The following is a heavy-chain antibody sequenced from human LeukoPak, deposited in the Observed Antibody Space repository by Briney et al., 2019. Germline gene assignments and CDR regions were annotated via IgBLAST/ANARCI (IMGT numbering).Heavy chain of an antibody. CDR2: MNPNSGNT. J-gene: IGHJ6*03. CDR3: ARVVAGDFWSGIPSYMDV. V-gene: IGHV1-8*03. Sequence: GASVKVSCKASGYTFTSYDINWVRQATGQGLEWMGWMNPNSGNTGYAQKFQGRVTITRNTSISTAYMELSSLRSEDTAVYYCARVVAGDFWSGIPSYMDVWGKGTTVTVSS. CDR1: GYTFTSYD. D-gene: IGHD3-3*01.